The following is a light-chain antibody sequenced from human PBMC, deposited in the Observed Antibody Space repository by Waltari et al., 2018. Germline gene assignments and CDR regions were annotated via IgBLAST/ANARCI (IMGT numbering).Light chain of an antibody. V-gene: IGKV2-28*01. CDR1: QSLLHSTGYNY. CDR3: MKALLTPVT. Sequence: EIVLTQSPLSLPVTPGEPASMSCRSNQSLLHSTGYNYLHWYLQKPGQSPQILIYLGSNRGSTVPDRFNGSSSGTDFAVNISRVEAVYVGVYYCMKALLTPVTFGKRSWMEIK. CDR2: LGS. J-gene: IGKJ5*01.